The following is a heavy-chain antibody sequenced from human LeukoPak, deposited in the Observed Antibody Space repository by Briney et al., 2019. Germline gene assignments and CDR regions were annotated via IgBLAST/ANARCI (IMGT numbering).Heavy chain of an antibody. Sequence: GGPLRLSCAASGFTFSNYLMQWVRPAPGKGLEWVAVIWYDGSNKFYADSAKGRFTVSRDNSKNTLYLQMNSLRAEDTAVFYCARQSPLDLYFDYWGQGTLVTVSS. CDR1: GFTFSNYL. D-gene: IGHD1-1*01. J-gene: IGHJ4*02. CDR2: IWYDGSNK. V-gene: IGHV3-33*01. CDR3: ARQSPLDLYFDY.